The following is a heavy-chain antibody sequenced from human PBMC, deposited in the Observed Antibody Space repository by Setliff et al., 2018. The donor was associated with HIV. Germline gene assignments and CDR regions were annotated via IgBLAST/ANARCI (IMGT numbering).Heavy chain of an antibody. D-gene: IGHD3-16*02. CDR1: GGSISSYY. CDR3: ARGRDYVWGSYRPRRYYYYNMDV. CDR2: IYYSGGT. J-gene: IGHJ6*03. V-gene: IGHV4-59*12. Sequence: KPSETLSLTCTVSGGSISSYYWSWIRQPPGKGLEWIGYIYYSGGTNYNPSLKSRVTMSIDTSKNQFSLNVSSVTAADTAVYYCARGRDYVWGSYRPRRYYYYNMDVWGKGTTVTVSS.